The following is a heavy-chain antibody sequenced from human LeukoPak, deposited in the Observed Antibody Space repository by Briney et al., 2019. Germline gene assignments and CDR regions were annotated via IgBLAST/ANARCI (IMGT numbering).Heavy chain of an antibody. Sequence: ASVKVSCKASGYTFTSYDINWVRQAPGQGLEWMGWINPNSGGTNYAQKFQGRVTMTRDTSISTAYMELSRLRSDDTAVYYCARGKWLSPFDYWGQGTLVTVSS. CDR3: ARGKWLSPFDY. V-gene: IGHV1-2*02. CDR1: GYTFTSYD. CDR2: INPNSGGT. J-gene: IGHJ4*02. D-gene: IGHD5-12*01.